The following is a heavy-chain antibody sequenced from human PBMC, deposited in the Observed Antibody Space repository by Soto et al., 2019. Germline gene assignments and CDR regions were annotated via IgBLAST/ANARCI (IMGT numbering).Heavy chain of an antibody. CDR2: IWHDASNK. CDR1: GFTFSTYA. J-gene: IGHJ3*01. V-gene: IGHV3-33*07. CDR3: TRERKTHQWHVFDL. D-gene: IGHD2-8*01. Sequence: QVQLEESGGRVVQPGESLRLSCVASGFTFSTYAMSWVRQAPGKGLEWVGVIWHDASNKFYAASVRGRFTISRDNSNNTLFLKMGALGADGTAVFFGTRERKTHQWHVFDLWGQGT.